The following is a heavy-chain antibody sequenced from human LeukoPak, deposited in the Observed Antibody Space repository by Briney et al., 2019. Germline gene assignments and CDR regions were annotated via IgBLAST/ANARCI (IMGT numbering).Heavy chain of an antibody. V-gene: IGHV4-34*01. CDR1: GGSFSGYY. CDR3: ARLGGIEAAFDI. J-gene: IGHJ3*02. D-gene: IGHD3-16*01. CDR2: INHSGST. Sequence: SETLSLTCAVYGGSFSGYYWSWIRQPPGKGLEWIGEINHSGSTNYNPSLKSRVTISVDTSKNQSSLKLSSVTAADTAVYYCARLGGIEAAFDIWGQGTMVTVSS.